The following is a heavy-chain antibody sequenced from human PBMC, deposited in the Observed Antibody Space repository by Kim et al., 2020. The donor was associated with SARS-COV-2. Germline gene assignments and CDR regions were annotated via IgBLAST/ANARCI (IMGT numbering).Heavy chain of an antibody. D-gene: IGHD5-12*01. CDR2: VYYTGST. CDR1: GGSISSSNYY. Sequence: SETLSLTCTVSGGSISSSNYYWGWIRQPPGKGLEWIGTVYYTGSTFYNPSLKSRLTISVDTSKNQFSLTLSSVTAADTAVYYCARLGGYEFLAMYYFDYWGQGTLVTVSS. CDR3: ARLGGYEFLAMYYFDY. J-gene: IGHJ4*02. V-gene: IGHV4-39*01.